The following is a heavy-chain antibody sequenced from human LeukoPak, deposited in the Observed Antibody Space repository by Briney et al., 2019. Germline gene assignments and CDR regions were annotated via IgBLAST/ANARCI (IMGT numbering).Heavy chain of an antibody. CDR3: ARERPTTTAFHV. D-gene: IGHD1-14*01. Sequence: ASVKVSSKTSGNTFSSNIINWVRQAPGQRLDWMGWINAANGNTKYSEKFQGRVTITRDTSASTVYMELNSLRSEDTAVYYCARERPTTTAFHVWGQGTMVTVS. V-gene: IGHV1-3*01. CDR2: INAANGNT. J-gene: IGHJ3*01. CDR1: GNTFSSNI.